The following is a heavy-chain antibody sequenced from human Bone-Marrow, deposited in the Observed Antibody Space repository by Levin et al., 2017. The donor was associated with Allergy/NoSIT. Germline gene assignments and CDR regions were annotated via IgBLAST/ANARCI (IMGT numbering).Heavy chain of an antibody. V-gene: IGHV3-23*01. Sequence: QAGGSLRLSCAASDFSLSTYAMTWARQAPGKGLEWVSSITASGTATQYADSVRGRFTISRDNSKNMLYLQMNSLRAEDTALYYCGRDPNGDYVGAFEFWGQGTKVTVSS. J-gene: IGHJ3*01. CDR1: DFSLSTYA. D-gene: IGHD4-17*01. CDR3: GRDPNGDYVGAFEF. CDR2: ITASGTAT.